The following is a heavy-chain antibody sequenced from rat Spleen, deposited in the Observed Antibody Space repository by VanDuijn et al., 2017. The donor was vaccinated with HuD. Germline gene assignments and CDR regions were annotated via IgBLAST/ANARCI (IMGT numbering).Heavy chain of an antibody. J-gene: IGHJ2*01. CDR2: IYPGNGNT. Sequence: QVQLQQSGAELVKPGSSVKISCKASGYTFTTYDIHWIKQQPGNGLEWIGYIYPGNGNTKYNQKFNGKATFTADKSSSTVYMQLSSLTSEDSAVYFCAREWGLDYWGQGVMVTVSS. V-gene: IGHV1-28*01. CDR3: AREWGLDY. D-gene: IGHD4-4*01. CDR1: GYTFTTYD.